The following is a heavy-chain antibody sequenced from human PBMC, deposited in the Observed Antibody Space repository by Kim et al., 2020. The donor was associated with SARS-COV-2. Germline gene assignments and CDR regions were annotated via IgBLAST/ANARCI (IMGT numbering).Heavy chain of an antibody. Sequence: ADSAKGRFTISGDNAKNSLYLQMNSLRAEDAAVYYCARVARGSSSWYWFDPWGQGTLVTVSS. V-gene: IGHV3-11*05. D-gene: IGHD6-13*01. J-gene: IGHJ5*02. CDR3: ARVARGSSSWYWFDP.